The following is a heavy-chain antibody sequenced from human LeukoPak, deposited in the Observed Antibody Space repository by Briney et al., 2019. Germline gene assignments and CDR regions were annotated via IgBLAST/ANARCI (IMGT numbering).Heavy chain of an antibody. CDR2: IASKTDGGTT. Sequence: GGSLRLSCAASELTVTNAWMNWVRQAPGKGLEWVGRIASKTDGGTTGYAAPVKGRFTISRDDSKNTLFLQMNSLKTEDTAVYYCTTGIRGDCGQGTLVTVSS. CDR3: TTGIRGD. J-gene: IGHJ4*02. V-gene: IGHV3-15*04. CDR1: ELTVTNAW.